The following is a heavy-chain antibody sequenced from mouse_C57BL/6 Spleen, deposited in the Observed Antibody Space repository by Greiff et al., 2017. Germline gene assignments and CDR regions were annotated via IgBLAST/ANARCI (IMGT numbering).Heavy chain of an antibody. Sequence: VKLMESGPELVKPGASVKISCKASGYAFSSSWMNWVKQRPGKGLEWIGRIYPGDGDTNYNGKFKGKATLTADKYSSTAYMQLSIRTSEDSAVYVCARGYCGSSYRYFDVWGTGTTVTVSS. CDR2: IYPGDGDT. CDR3: ARGYCGSSYRYFDV. D-gene: IGHD1-1*01. V-gene: IGHV1-82*01. J-gene: IGHJ1*03. CDR1: GYAFSSSW.